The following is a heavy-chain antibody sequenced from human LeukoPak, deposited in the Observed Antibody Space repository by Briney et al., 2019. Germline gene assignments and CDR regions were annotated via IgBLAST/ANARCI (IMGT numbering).Heavy chain of an antibody. J-gene: IGHJ1*01. Sequence: AATVKVSCKASGYTFTNYGISWVRHAPEQGLEWMGWISAYNGNTNYAQKLQGRVTMTTDTSTSTAYMELRSLRSDDTAVYYCARDYYDSSGYAEYFQHWGQGTLVTVSS. CDR2: ISAYNGNT. CDR1: GYTFTNYG. V-gene: IGHV1-18*01. D-gene: IGHD3-22*01. CDR3: ARDYYDSSGYAEYFQH.